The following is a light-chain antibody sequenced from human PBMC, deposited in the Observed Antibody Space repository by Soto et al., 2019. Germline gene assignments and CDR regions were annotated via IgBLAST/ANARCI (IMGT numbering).Light chain of an antibody. CDR3: QQYTNFWT. V-gene: IGKV3-15*01. CDR2: GTS. CDR1: QSVSSN. Sequence: EIVMTQSPATLSFSPGETATLSCRASQSVSSNLAWYQQQPGQAPRLLIYGTSTRATDIPARFSGSGSGTEFTLTISSLQAEDFAVYYCQQYTNFWTFGQGTQVEIK. J-gene: IGKJ1*01.